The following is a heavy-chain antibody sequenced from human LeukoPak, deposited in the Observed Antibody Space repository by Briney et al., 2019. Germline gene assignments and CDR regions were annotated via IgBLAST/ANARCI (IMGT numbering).Heavy chain of an antibody. V-gene: IGHV4-39*07. D-gene: IGHD6-13*01. CDR2: IYYSGST. CDR1: GGSISSSSYY. Sequence: SETLSLTCTVSGGSISSSSYYWGWIRQPPGKGLEWIGSIYYSGSTYYNPSLKSRVTISVDTSKNQFSLKLSSVTAADTAVYYCARSPRWVAAAGIDYWGQGTLVTVSS. CDR3: ARSPRWVAAAGIDY. J-gene: IGHJ4*02.